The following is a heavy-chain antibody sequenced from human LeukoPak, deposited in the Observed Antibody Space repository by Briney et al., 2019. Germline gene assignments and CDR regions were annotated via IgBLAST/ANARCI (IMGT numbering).Heavy chain of an antibody. CDR3: ARGVNYYGSGNYDY. D-gene: IGHD3-10*01. CDR2: IYYSGST. Sequence: SETLSLTCTVSGGSISSYYWGWIRQPPGKGLEWIGSIYYSGSTYYNPSLKSRVTISVDTSKNQFSLKLSSVTAADTAVYYCARGVNYYGSGNYDYWGQGTLVTVSS. V-gene: IGHV4-39*07. CDR1: GGSISSYY. J-gene: IGHJ4*02.